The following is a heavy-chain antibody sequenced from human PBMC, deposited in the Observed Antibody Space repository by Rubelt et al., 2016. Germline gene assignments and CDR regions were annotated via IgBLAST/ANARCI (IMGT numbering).Heavy chain of an antibody. V-gene: IGHV3-23*01. J-gene: IGHJ4*02. D-gene: IGHD1-26*01. Sequence: GKGLEWVSDISGSGLTTYYADSVKGRFTISRDNSKNTLYLQMNSLRVEDTAVYYCARTEVGGFFDYWGQGALVTVSS. CDR3: ARTEVGGFFDY. CDR2: ISGSGLTT.